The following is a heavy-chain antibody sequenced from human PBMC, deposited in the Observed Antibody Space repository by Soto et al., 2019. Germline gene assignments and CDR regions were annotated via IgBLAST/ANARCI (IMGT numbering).Heavy chain of an antibody. Sequence: SETLSLTCTVSGGSISSYYWSWIRQPPGKGLEWIGYIYYSGSTNYNPSLKSRVTISVDTSKNQFSLKLSSVTAADTAVYYCARTISYYGMDVWGKGTTVTVS. CDR3: ARTISYYGMDV. V-gene: IGHV4-59*01. CDR2: IYYSGST. D-gene: IGHD3-3*01. CDR1: GGSISSYY. J-gene: IGHJ6*04.